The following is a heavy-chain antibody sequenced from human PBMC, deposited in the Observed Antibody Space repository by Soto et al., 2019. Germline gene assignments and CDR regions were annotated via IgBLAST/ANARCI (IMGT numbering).Heavy chain of an antibody. V-gene: IGHV3-7*05. Sequence: GGSLRLSCAASGFTFSSYWMSWVRQAPGKGLEWVANIKQDGSEKYYVDSVKGRFTISRDNAKNSLYLQMNSLRAEDTAVYYCARGAIVGATTFDYWGQGTLVTVSS. CDR3: ARGAIVGATTFDY. CDR2: IKQDGSEK. CDR1: GFTFSSYW. D-gene: IGHD1-26*01. J-gene: IGHJ4*02.